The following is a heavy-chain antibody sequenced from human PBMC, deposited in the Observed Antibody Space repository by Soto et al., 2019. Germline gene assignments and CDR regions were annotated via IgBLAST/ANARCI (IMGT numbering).Heavy chain of an antibody. J-gene: IGHJ4*01. D-gene: IGHD6-19*01. V-gene: IGHV3-30*18. CDR1: GFTFSGYG. Sequence: GGSLRLSCVASGFTFSGYGIHWVRQAPGKGLEWVGVISSDGQTKYYADSVKGRFTISRDNSKNTMYLQMESLRPEDTALYYCAKEVAVAGDLDYWGHGTLVTVSS. CDR2: ISSDGQTK. CDR3: AKEVAVAGDLDY.